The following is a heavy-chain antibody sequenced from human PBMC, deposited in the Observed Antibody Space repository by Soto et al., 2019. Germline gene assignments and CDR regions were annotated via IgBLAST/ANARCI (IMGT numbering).Heavy chain of an antibody. CDR1: GFTFSNYA. J-gene: IGHJ4*02. CDR3: AKSISAIPGDS. CDR2: ISDSGGKT. Sequence: GGSLRLSCAASGFTFSNYAMNWVRQAPGKGLEWVSDISDSGGKTYYADSVQGRFTISRDNAKSSLYLQMTSLRAEDTAVYHCAKSISAIPGDSWGQGTLVTVS. D-gene: IGHD2-2*01. V-gene: IGHV3-23*01.